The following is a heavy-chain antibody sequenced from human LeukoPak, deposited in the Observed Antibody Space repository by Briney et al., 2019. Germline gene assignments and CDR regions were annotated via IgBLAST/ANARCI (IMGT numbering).Heavy chain of an antibody. Sequence: ASVKVSCKASGYTFTSYGISWVRQAPGQGLEWMGWISAYNGNTNYAQKLQGRVTMTTDTSTSTAYMELRSLRSDDTAVYYCARSGQISDYGDYLDAFDIWGQGTMVTVSS. V-gene: IGHV1-18*01. CDR1: GYTFTSYG. J-gene: IGHJ3*02. D-gene: IGHD4-17*01. CDR3: ARSGQISDYGDYLDAFDI. CDR2: ISAYNGNT.